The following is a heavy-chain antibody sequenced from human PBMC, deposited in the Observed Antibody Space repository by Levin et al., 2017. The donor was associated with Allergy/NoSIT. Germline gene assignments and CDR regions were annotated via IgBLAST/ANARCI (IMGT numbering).Heavy chain of an antibody. J-gene: IGHJ4*02. CDR2: ISTNSAYI. CDR1: GFTFNIYT. V-gene: IGHV3-21*01. Sequence: TGGSLRLSCSASGFTFNIYTMNWVRQAPGKGLEWISFISTNSAYIFYADSVRGRFTISRDNAKGSLYLQMNSLRADDTAIYYCARGPEVWGQGTPVTVSS. CDR3: ARGPEV.